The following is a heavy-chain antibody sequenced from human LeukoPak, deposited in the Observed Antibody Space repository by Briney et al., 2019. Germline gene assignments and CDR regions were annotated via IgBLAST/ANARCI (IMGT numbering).Heavy chain of an antibody. CDR2: VNGNGGST. V-gene: IGHV3-23*01. Sequence: GGSLRLSCAASGFSFSTYAMSWVRQASGKGLEWVSGVNGNGGSTSYADSVKGRFTIFRDNSKNTVYLLMNSLRVEDTAVYYCAKSLYGGCDYWGQGTVVTVSS. D-gene: IGHD3-16*02. CDR1: GFSFSTYA. J-gene: IGHJ4*02. CDR3: AKSLYGGCDY.